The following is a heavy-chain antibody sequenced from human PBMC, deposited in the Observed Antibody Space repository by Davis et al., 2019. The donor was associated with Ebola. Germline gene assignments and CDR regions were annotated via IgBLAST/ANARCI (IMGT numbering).Heavy chain of an antibody. J-gene: IGHJ4*02. Sequence: GESLKISCAASGFTFSGSAMHWVRQASGKGLEWVGRIRSKANSYATAYAASVKGRFTISRDDSKNMAYLQMNSLKTEDTAVYYCTSYYGGNPRDAVDYWGQGTLVTVSS. CDR1: GFTFSGSA. V-gene: IGHV3-73*01. D-gene: IGHD4-23*01. CDR3: TSYYGGNPRDAVDY. CDR2: IRSKANSYAT.